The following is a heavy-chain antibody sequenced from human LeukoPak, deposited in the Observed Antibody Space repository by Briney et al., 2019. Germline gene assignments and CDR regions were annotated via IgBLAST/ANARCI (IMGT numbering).Heavy chain of an antibody. D-gene: IGHD1-14*01. V-gene: IGHV4-34*01. CDR3: AQSIEPNQLDP. CDR1: GGSFSDYY. CDR2: INHSGST. J-gene: IGHJ5*02. Sequence: SETLSLACAVYGGSFSDYYWSWIRQPPGKGLEWIGEINHSGSTNYNPSLKSRVKMSVDTSKNQFSLQLNSVTPEDTAVYYCAQSIEPNQLDPWGQGTLVTVSS.